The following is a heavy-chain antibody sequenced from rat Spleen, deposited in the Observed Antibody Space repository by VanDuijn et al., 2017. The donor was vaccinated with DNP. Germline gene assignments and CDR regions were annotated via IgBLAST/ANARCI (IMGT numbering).Heavy chain of an antibody. CDR3: VRSGLSAREA. V-gene: IGHV1-43*01. CDR2: INTGSGGT. CDR1: GYTFTSYY. Sequence: QVQLQQSGAELARPGSSVKISCMASGYTFTSYYISWIKQTAGKGLEVFGSINTGSGGTNFNEKFKGKATLNVEQSSSTAFMQLSSRTPDVSAVYYCVRSGLSAREAGGQRTSVTVSS. D-gene: IGHD4-4*01. J-gene: IGHJ4*01.